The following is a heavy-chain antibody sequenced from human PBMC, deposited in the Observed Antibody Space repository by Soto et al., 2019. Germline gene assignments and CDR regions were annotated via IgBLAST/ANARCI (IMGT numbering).Heavy chain of an antibody. J-gene: IGHJ4*02. CDR2: INSDGSST. V-gene: IGHV3-74*01. CDR1: GFTFSSYW. D-gene: IGHD2-15*01. Sequence: GGSLRLSCAASGFTFSSYWMHWVRQAPGKGLVWVSRINSDGSSTSYADSVKGRFTISRDNAKNTLYLQMDSLRAEDTAVYYCAKTPLRVGPIDYWGQGTLVTVSS. CDR3: AKTPLRVGPIDY.